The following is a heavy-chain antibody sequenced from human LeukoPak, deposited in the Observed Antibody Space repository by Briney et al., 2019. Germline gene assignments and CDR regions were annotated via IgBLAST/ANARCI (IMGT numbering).Heavy chain of an antibody. V-gene: IGHV5-51*01. D-gene: IGHD6-19*01. Sequence: GESLKISCKGSGYSFTSYWIGWVRQMPGKGLEWMGIIYPGDSDTRYSPSFQGRVTISADKSISTAYLQWSSLKASDTAMYYCAREAIAVAGTFDYWGQGTLVTVSS. CDR3: AREAIAVAGTFDY. J-gene: IGHJ4*02. CDR2: IYPGDSDT. CDR1: GYSFTSYW.